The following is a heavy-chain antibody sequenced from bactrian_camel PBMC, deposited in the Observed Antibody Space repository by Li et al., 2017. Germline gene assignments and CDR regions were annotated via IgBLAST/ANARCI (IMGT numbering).Heavy chain of an antibody. CDR2: VDAGGGST. J-gene: IGHJ4*01. V-gene: IGHV3S1*01. Sequence: HVQLVESGGGLVQPGGSLRLSCAASGFTFGHYWMSWVRQAPGKGLEWVSYVDAGGGSTSYAESMKGRLTISRDDAKNTVYLQMNNLKSEDTAEYYCAIELWGFKGYEYWGQGTQVTVS. CDR3: AIELWGFKGYEY. D-gene: IGHD3*01. CDR1: GFTFGHYW.